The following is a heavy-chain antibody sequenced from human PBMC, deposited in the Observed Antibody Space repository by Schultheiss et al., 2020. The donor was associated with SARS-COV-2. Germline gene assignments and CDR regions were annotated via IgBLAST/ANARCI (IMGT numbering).Heavy chain of an antibody. Sequence: SETLSLTCAVYGGSFSGYYWSWIRQPPGKGLEWIGSIYYSGSTNYNPSLKSRVTISVDTSKNQFSLKLSSVTAADTAVYYCAREWITIFGVVSTAAIDYWGQGTLVTVSS. CDR1: GGSFSGYY. CDR3: AREWITIFGVVSTAAIDY. D-gene: IGHD3-3*01. J-gene: IGHJ4*02. V-gene: IGHV4-34*01. CDR2: IYYSGST.